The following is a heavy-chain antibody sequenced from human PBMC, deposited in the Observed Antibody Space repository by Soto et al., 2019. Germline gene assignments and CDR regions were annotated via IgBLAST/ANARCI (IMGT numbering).Heavy chain of an antibody. CDR3: ARVRLWLRGYYYYGMDV. V-gene: IGHV1-8*01. CDR2: MNPNSGNP. CDR1: GYTFTSYD. D-gene: IGHD5-18*01. J-gene: IGHJ6*02. Sequence: QVQLVQSGAEVKKPGASVKVSCKASGYTFTSYDINWVRQATGQGLEWMGWMNPNSGNPGYAQKFQGRVTMTRNTSISTAYMELSSLRSEDTAVYYCARVRLWLRGYYYYGMDVWGQGTTVTVSS.